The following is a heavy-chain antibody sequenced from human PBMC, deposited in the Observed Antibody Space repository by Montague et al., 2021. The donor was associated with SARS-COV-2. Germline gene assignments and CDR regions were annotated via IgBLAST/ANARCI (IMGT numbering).Heavy chain of an antibody. V-gene: IGHV4-39*01. Sequence: SETLSLTCTVSGGSISRSTSSWAWIRQPPGKGLEWIGSISYTGSTYYNPSLKSRVTISVDTSRNQFSLRLSSVTAADTSAYYCARLPLVSSWSRAAGYYYSGMDVWGQGTTVPVSS. CDR3: ARLPLVSSWSRAAGYYYSGMDV. D-gene: IGHD6-13*01. CDR2: ISYTGST. CDR1: GGSISRSTSS. J-gene: IGHJ6*02.